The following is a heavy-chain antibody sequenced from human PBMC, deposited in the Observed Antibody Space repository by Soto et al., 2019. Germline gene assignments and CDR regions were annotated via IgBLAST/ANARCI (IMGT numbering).Heavy chain of an antibody. CDR2: INHSGST. D-gene: IGHD3-3*01. Sequence: SETLSLTCAVYGVSFSGYYWIWIRQPPGKGLEWIGEINHSGSTNYNPSLKSRVTISVDTSKNQFSLKLSSVTAADTAVYYCARGRHGITIFGVVIGSTIYYFDYWGQGTLVTVSS. J-gene: IGHJ4*02. CDR1: GVSFSGYY. V-gene: IGHV4-34*01. CDR3: ARGRHGITIFGVVIGSTIYYFDY.